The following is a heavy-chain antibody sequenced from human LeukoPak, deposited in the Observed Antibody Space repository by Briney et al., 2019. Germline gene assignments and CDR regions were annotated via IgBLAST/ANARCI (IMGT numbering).Heavy chain of an antibody. J-gene: IGHJ3*02. V-gene: IGHV3-23*01. Sequence: GGSLRLSCAASGFTFSSYAMSWVRQAPGKGLEWVSTISNSGGSTYYADSVKGRFTVSRDNSKNTLYLQMNSLRAEDTAVYYCAKRWTAVASTEAFAIWGQGTMVTVSS. CDR1: GFTFSSYA. CDR3: AKRWTAVASTEAFAI. D-gene: IGHD6-13*01. CDR2: ISNSGGST.